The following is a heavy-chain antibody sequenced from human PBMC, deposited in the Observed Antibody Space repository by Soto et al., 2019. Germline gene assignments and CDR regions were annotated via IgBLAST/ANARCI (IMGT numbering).Heavy chain of an antibody. V-gene: IGHV3-23*01. CDR3: AKSYGRPTDY. CDR2: IRGSGGIT. D-gene: IGHD5-18*01. Sequence: EVQLLESGGGLVQPGGSLRLSCAASGFTFSSYAMSCVRQAPGKGLEWVSAIRGSGGITYYADAVKGRFTISRDKSKNTLYLQMNSLRDEDTAVYYCAKSYGRPTDYWGQGTLVTVSS. CDR1: GFTFSSYA. J-gene: IGHJ4*02.